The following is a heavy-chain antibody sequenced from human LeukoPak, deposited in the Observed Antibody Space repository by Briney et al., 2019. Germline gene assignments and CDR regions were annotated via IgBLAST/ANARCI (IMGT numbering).Heavy chain of an antibody. CDR1: GFTVSSNY. Sequence: GGSLRLSCAASGFTVSSNYMSWVRQAPGKGLEWVSAISGSGGSTYYADSVKGRFTISRDNSKNTLYLQMNSLRAEDTAVYYCAKDIDFDYFGYWGQGTLVTVSS. J-gene: IGHJ4*02. V-gene: IGHV3-23*01. CDR2: ISGSGGST. D-gene: IGHD3-3*01. CDR3: AKDIDFDYFGY.